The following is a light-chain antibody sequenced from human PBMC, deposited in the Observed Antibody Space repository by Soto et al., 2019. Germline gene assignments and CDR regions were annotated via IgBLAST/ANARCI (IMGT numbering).Light chain of an antibody. CDR2: AAS. Sequence: DIQMTQSPSSLSASVGDRVTITCRASQDISNSLVWFQQKPGKAPKSLIYAASSLLSGVPSKFSGSGSGTQFTLAISSLQPEYFSIYYSQQYKDYPLAFGEGTRVEIK. CDR3: QQYKDYPLA. CDR1: QDISNS. J-gene: IGKJ4*01. V-gene: IGKV1-16*02.